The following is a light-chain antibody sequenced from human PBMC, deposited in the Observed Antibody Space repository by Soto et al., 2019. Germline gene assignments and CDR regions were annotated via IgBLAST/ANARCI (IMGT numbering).Light chain of an antibody. CDR2: GAS. Sequence: EIVMTQSPATLSVSPGERATLSCRASQSVSSSLAWYQQKPGQPPRLLIYGASTRATGIPARFSGSGSGTEFTLTINSLQSEDVAVYYCQQYNNWPPWTFGQGTKVEIK. J-gene: IGKJ1*01. CDR1: QSVSSS. CDR3: QQYNNWPPWT. V-gene: IGKV3-15*01.